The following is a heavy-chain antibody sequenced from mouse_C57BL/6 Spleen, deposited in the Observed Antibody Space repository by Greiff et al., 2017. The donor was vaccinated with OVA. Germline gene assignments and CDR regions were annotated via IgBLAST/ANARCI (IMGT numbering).Heavy chain of an antibody. V-gene: IGHV1-15*01. CDR1: GYTFTDYE. Sequence: VQLQESGAELVRPGASVTLSCKASGYTFTDYEMHWVKQTPVHGLEWIGAIDPETGGTAYNQKFKGKAILTADKSSSTAYMELRSLTSEDSAVYYCTRSPLYYCKGYYAMDYWGQGTSVTVSS. D-gene: IGHD2-1*01. CDR2: IDPETGGT. J-gene: IGHJ4*01. CDR3: TRSPLYYCKGYYAMDY.